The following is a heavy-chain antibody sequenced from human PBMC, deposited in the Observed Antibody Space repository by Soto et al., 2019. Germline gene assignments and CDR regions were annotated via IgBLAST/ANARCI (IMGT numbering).Heavy chain of an antibody. CDR3: ARDPWTQYSSSDSFDY. J-gene: IGHJ4*02. CDR2: ISAYNGNT. V-gene: IGHV1-18*01. Sequence: ASLKVSCKASGYSFTSYGISWVRQAPGQGLEWMGWISAYNGNTNYAQKLQGRVTMTTDTSTSTAYMELRSLRSDDTAVYYCARDPWTQYSSSDSFDYWGQGTLVNVSS. CDR1: GYSFTSYG. D-gene: IGHD6-6*01.